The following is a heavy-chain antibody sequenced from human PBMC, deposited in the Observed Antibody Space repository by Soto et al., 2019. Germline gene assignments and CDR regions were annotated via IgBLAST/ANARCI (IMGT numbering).Heavy chain of an antibody. V-gene: IGHV3-15*07. CDR3: TTDGIVWNSAFDV. Sequence: EVQLVESGGDLVESGGSLRLSCGASGFTFTAAWMNWIRQAPGKGLEWVGRIKSNGDGATTDYAAPVRGRFTISRDDSKNMVYLQMNSLQTEDTGVYYCTTDGIVWNSAFDVWGPGTPVIVS. J-gene: IGHJ3*01. D-gene: IGHD1-1*01. CDR2: IKSNGDGATT. CDR1: GFTFTAAW.